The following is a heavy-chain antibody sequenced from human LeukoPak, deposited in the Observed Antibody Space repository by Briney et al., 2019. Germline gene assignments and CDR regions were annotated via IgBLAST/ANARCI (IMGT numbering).Heavy chain of an antibody. D-gene: IGHD2-8*01. J-gene: IGHJ4*02. V-gene: IGHV3-66*01. CDR2: IYGSTSA. CDR1: GFTASSNY. CDR3: ARDPPAVSINTYA. Sequence: GGSLRLSCAASGFTASSNYINWVRQAPGKGLEWVSLIYGSTSADYADSVKGRFTISRDNSKNTLYLQMNGLRVEDTAVYYCARDPPAVSINTYAWGQGTLVTVSS.